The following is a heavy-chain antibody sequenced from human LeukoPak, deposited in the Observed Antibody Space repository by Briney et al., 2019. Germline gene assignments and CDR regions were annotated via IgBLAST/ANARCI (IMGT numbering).Heavy chain of an antibody. CDR2: IYSGGTT. Sequence: PGGSLRLSCAVSGFSVSINYMNWVRQAPGKGLEWVSVIYSGGTTYHADSVKGRFTLSRHNSKNTLFLQMNSLRPEDTAVYYCARELREEVLGATRPTYGMDVWGQGTTVTVSS. CDR3: ARELREEVLGATRPTYGMDV. D-gene: IGHD2-15*01. CDR1: GFSVSINY. V-gene: IGHV3-53*04. J-gene: IGHJ6*02.